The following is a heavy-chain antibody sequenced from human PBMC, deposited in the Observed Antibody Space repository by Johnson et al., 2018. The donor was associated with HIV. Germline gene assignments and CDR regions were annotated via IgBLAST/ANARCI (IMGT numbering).Heavy chain of an antibody. V-gene: IGHV3-30-3*01. D-gene: IGHD6-19*01. CDR2: ISYDGRTK. CDR3: AKVNRMEQWLAGGGAFDI. J-gene: IGHJ3*02. Sequence: QVQLVESGGGVVQPGRSLRLSCAASGFTFSSSAMHWVRQAPGQGLQWVALISYDGRTKYYADSVKGRFTISRDNSKNTLYLQMNSLRAEDTAVYYCAKVNRMEQWLAGGGAFDIWGQGTMVTVSS. CDR1: GFTFSSSA.